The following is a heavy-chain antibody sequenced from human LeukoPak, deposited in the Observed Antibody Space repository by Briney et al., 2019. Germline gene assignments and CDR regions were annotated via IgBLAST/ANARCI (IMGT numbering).Heavy chain of an antibody. CDR3: ARVEERQWLAHILFDY. J-gene: IGHJ4*02. V-gene: IGHV3-21*01. D-gene: IGHD6-19*01. CDR2: ISSSSSYI. Sequence: PGGSLRLPCADSGFTFSSYSMNWVRQAPGKGLEWVSSISSSSSYIYYADSVKGRFTISRDNAKNSLYLQMNSPRAEDTAVYYCARVEERQWLAHILFDYWGQGTPVTVSS. CDR1: GFTFSSYS.